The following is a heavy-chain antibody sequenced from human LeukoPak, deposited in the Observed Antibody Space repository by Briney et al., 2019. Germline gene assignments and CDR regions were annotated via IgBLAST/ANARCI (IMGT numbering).Heavy chain of an antibody. D-gene: IGHD2-15*01. V-gene: IGHV3-48*01. CDR1: GFPLSSYS. Sequence: GGSLRLSCAASGFPLSSYSINWVRQAPGKGPEWVSYISSSGSAIYYVDSVKGRFTVSRDNAKNSLFLQMNSPRAEDTAVYYCVRVKGSYFDYWGQGALVTVSS. J-gene: IGHJ4*02. CDR3: VRVKGSYFDY. CDR2: ISSSGSAI.